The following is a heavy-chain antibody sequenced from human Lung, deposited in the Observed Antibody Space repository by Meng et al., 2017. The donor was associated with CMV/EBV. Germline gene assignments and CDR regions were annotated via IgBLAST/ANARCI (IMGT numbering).Heavy chain of an antibody. CDR2: INPILSMA. J-gene: IGHJ6*02. Sequence: SXXVSXKAPGGTFDNYAISWVRQAPGQGLEWMGGINPILSMATYPQRFQGRVTITADKSTTTAYMELSSLRSEDTALYYCARDFKTRRGIFGTVSGGYYGMNAWXQGTTVTVSS. CDR3: ARDFKTRRGIFGTVSGGYYGMNA. V-gene: IGHV1-69*10. D-gene: IGHD3-3*01. CDR1: GGTFDNYA.